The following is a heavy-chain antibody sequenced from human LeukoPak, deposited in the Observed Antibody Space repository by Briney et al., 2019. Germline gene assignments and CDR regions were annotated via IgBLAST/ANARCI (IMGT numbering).Heavy chain of an antibody. CDR3: ARMNYYGSGSYYIGAFDI. D-gene: IGHD3-10*01. V-gene: IGHV1-2*02. CDR1: GYTFTSYY. Sequence: ASVKDSCKASGYTFTSYYMHWVRQAPGQGLEWMGWIKPNSGGTNYAQKFQGRVTMTRDTSISTAYMELSRLRSDDTAVYYCARMNYYGSGSYYIGAFDIWGQGTMVTVSS. J-gene: IGHJ3*02. CDR2: IKPNSGGT.